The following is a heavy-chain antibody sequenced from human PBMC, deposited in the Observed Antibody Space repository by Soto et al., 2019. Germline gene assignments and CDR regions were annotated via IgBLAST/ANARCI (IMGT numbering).Heavy chain of an antibody. V-gene: IGHV3-33*01. J-gene: IGHJ6*02. Sequence: QVQLVESGGGVVQPGRSLRLSCAASGFTFSSYGMHWVRQAPGKGLEWVAVIWYDGSNKYYADSVKGRFTISRDNSKNTLYLQMNSLRAEDTAVYYCARVGDFRALYSPAPYYYYGMDVWGQGTTVTVSS. CDR3: ARVGDFRALYSPAPYYYYGMDV. CDR2: IWYDGSNK. CDR1: GFTFSSYG. D-gene: IGHD4-4*01.